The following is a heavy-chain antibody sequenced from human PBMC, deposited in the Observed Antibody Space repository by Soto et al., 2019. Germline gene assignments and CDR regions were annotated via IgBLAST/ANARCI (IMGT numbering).Heavy chain of an antibody. Sequence: ASVKVSCKASGYTFTGYYMHWVRQAPGQGLEWMGWINPNSGGTNYAQKFQGWVTMTRDTSISTAYMELSRLRSDDTAVYYCARGSARSGGSYNMGNYFDYWGQGTLVTVSS. CDR1: GYTFTGYY. D-gene: IGHD2-15*01. CDR3: ARGSARSGGSYNMGNYFDY. CDR2: INPNSGGT. V-gene: IGHV1-2*04. J-gene: IGHJ4*02.